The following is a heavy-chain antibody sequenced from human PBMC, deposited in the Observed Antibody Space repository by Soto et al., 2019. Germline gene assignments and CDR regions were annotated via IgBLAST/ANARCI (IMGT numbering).Heavy chain of an antibody. CDR1: GYTFTDYH. CDR2: INPNTGVT. J-gene: IGHJ4*02. Sequence: QVQLVQSGAEVQKPEASVKVSCKTSGYTFTDYHIHWMRQAPGQGLECLGGINPNTGVTTYTQKFQGRVTLTRDTTISTAYMELSSLRSDDTAVYDCARDSCRYVDWGQGTLVTVSS. D-gene: IGHD6-19*01. V-gene: IGHV1-2*02. CDR3: ARDSCRYVD.